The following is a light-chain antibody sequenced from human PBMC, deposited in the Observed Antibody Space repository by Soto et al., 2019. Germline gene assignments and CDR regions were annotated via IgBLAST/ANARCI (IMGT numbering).Light chain of an antibody. J-gene: IGLJ3*02. CDR3: TSYTDNKTGV. V-gene: IGLV2-14*01. Sequence: QSALTQPASVSGSPGQSITISCTGTSGDVGGFNYVSWYQHHPDKAPKLIIYEVSNRPSGVSNRFSGSKSGNMASLTISGLQPEDEADYYCTSYTDNKTGVFGGGTQPTVL. CDR1: SGDVGGFNY. CDR2: EVS.